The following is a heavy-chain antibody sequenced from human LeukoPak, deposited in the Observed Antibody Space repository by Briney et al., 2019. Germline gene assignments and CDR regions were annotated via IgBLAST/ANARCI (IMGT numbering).Heavy chain of an antibody. V-gene: IGHV3-53*01. J-gene: IGHJ6*02. CDR1: GFTVSSNY. Sequence: PGGSLRLSCAASGFTVSSNYMSWVRQAPGKGLEWVSVIYSGGSTYYADSVKGRFTISRDNSKNTLYLQMNSVRAEDTAVYYCARDRSGKSYGFYYYYGMDVWGQGTTVTVSS. D-gene: IGHD5-18*01. CDR2: IYSGGST. CDR3: ARDRSGKSYGFYYYYGMDV.